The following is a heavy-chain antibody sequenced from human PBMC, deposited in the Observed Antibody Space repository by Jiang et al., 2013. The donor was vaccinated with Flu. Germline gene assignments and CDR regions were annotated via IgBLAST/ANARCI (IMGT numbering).Heavy chain of an antibody. CDR1: GFTFSSYG. V-gene: IGHV3-33*01. CDR2: IWYDGSNK. Sequence: GVVQPGRSLRLSCAASGFTFSSYGMHWVRQAPGKGLEWVAVIWYDGSNKYYADSVKGRFTISRDNSKNTLYLQMNSLRAEDTAVYYCARDHTGTELDYWGQGTLVTVSS. J-gene: IGHJ4*02. D-gene: IGHD1-7*01. CDR3: ARDHTGTELDY.